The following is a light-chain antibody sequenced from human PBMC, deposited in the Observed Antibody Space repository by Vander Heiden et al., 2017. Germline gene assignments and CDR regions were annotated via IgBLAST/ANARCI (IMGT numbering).Light chain of an antibody. J-gene: IGKJ4*01. V-gene: IGKV1-33*01. CDR1: QDINNY. CDR3: QQYDNLLLT. CDR2: DAS. Sequence: LLTQSPYSLSVSVGDRVTINCQASQDINNYLNWYQQKPGKAPKLLIYDASNLETGVPARFSGSGSGTDFTFTISSLQPEDIATYYCQQYDNLLLTFGGGTKVEIK.